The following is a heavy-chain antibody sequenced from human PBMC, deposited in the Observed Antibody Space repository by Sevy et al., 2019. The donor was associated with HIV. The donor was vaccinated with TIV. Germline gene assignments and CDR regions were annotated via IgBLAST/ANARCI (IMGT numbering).Heavy chain of an antibody. V-gene: IGHV3-21*01. CDR2: ISSVSTYI. Sequence: GGSLRLSCAASGFSFNSYDMNWVRQAPGKGLEWVSSISSVSTYIYYADSVKGRFSISRDNTKKSLYLQMNSLRAEDTAVYYVSKLVGYVSGNYYNYRYDLDDWGQGTTVTVSS. CDR3: SKLVGYVSGNYYNYRYDLDD. J-gene: IGHJ6*02. D-gene: IGHD3-10*01. CDR1: GFSFNSYD.